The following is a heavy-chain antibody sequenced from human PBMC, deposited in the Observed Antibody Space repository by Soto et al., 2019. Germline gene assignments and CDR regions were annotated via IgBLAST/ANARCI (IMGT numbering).Heavy chain of an antibody. Sequence: GGSLRLSCAASGFTFDDYAMHWVRQAPGKGLEWVSGISWNSGSIGYADSVKGRFTISRDNAKNSLYLQMNSLRAEDTALYYCAKDISQYYDSSGNDYWGQGTLVTVPS. CDR2: ISWNSGSI. D-gene: IGHD3-22*01. J-gene: IGHJ4*02. V-gene: IGHV3-9*01. CDR1: GFTFDDYA. CDR3: AKDISQYYDSSGNDY.